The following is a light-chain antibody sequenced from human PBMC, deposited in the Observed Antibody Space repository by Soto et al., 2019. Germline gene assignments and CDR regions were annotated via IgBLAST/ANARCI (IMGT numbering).Light chain of an antibody. J-gene: IGKJ1*01. V-gene: IGKV3-15*01. CDR3: QQYNIWPQT. CDR2: GAS. CDR1: QSLRSS. Sequence: VMTQSAATLSGSPGERATPSWGASQSLRSSLAWYQQKTGQAPRLLIYGASTRATGIPARFSGSGYGTEFNLTISSLQSEDFAVYFCQQYNIWPQTFGQGTKVDIK.